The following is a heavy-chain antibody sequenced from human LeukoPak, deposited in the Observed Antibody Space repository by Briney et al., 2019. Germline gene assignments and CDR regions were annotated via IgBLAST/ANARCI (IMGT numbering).Heavy chain of an antibody. CDR2: MWYDGSNK. D-gene: IGHD2/OR15-2a*01. CDR3: ARGPNSRYYFDY. V-gene: IGHV3-33*01. CDR1: GFTFSSYG. Sequence: GGSLRLSCAASGFTFSSYGMHWVRQAPGKGLEWVAVMWYDGSNKYYADSVRGRFTISRDNSKNTLYLQMNSLRAEDTAVYYCARGPNSRYYFDYWGQGTLVTVSS. J-gene: IGHJ4*02.